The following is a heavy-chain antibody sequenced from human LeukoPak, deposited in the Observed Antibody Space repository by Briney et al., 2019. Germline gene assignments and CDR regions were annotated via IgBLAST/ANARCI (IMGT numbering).Heavy chain of an antibody. D-gene: IGHD4-17*01. V-gene: IGHV3-21*01. CDR2: ISSSSSYI. CDR3: ARDSRTVSDAFDI. J-gene: IGHJ3*02. Sequence: PGGSLRLSCAASGFTFSSYGMSWVRQAPGKGLEWVSSISSSSSYISYADSVKGRFTISRDNAKNSLYLQMNSLRAEDTAVYYCARDSRTVSDAFDIWGQGTMVTVSS. CDR1: GFTFSSYG.